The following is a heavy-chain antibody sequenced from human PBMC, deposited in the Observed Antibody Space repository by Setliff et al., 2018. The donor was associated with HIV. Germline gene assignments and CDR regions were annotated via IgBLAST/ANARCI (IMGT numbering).Heavy chain of an antibody. CDR1: GFDFRFYG. CDR2: ISGSGGVT. CDR3: ARDIPFGDLLMLQAYMDV. D-gene: IGHD3-10*01. J-gene: IGHJ6*04. Sequence: GGSLRLSCAASGFDFRFYGMSWVRQAPGKGLEWVSDISGSGGVTYYVDSVKGRFTVSRDNSKNTLYLQMNSLRAEDTALYYCARDIPFGDLLMLQAYMDVWGKGTTVTVS. V-gene: IGHV3-23*01.